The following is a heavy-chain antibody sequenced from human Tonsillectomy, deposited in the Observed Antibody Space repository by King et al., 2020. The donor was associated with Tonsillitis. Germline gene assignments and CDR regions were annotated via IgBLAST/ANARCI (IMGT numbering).Heavy chain of an antibody. CDR2: IRGSSRNI. J-gene: IGHJ3*01. CDR3: AKDKGAHYYDSGRGAFDV. V-gene: IGHV3-21*06. D-gene: IGHD3-22*01. Sequence: VQLVESGGGLVKPGGSLRLSCATSGYSCRNYDMNWVRQAPGRGLEWVSSIRGSSRNISYAGSVKGRLTISRDNARNSLYLQMDGLRVEDTAVYYCAKDKGAHYYDSGRGAFDVWGQGTMVTVSS. CDR1: GYSCRNYD.